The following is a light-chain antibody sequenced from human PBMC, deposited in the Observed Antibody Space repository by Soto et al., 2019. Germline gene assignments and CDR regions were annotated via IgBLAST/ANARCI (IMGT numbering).Light chain of an antibody. CDR1: QSVDRNY. Sequence: EVVLTQSPGPLSLSPGERATLSCRASQSVDRNYLSWFQHKRGQPPRVLVFATSSRAAGTPVRFSGSGSGTNFTLTITRVEPEDFGVYYCQQLRMYPSTFGGGTKVEIK. CDR3: QQLRMYPST. V-gene: IGKV3-20*01. CDR2: ATS. J-gene: IGKJ4*01.